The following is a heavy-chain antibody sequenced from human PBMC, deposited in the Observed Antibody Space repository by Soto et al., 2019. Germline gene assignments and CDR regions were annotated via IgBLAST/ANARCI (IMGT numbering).Heavy chain of an antibody. J-gene: IGHJ4*02. D-gene: IGHD6-13*01. V-gene: IGHV4-59*01. CDR1: GGSINSYY. Sequence: SETLSLTCTVSGGSINSYYWSWIRQPPGKGLEWIGHVYSSGSTDYNPSLRSRLTISVDTSKNQFSLNLNSVTAADTALYYCARGYSSNWFRVDYWGQGILVTV. CDR3: ARGYSSNWFRVDY. CDR2: VYSSGST.